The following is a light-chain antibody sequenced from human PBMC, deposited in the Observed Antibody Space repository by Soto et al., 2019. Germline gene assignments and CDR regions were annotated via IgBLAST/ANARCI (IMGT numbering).Light chain of an antibody. CDR2: DAS. V-gene: IGKV1-33*01. Sequence: DVQMTQSPSSLSASVGDRVTITCQASHDITNYLNWYQQRPGKAPKLLIYDASNLETGVPSRFSGGGSGTDFSFIISSLQPEDIATYYCQQHYDLPPTFGGGTKVEIK. J-gene: IGKJ4*01. CDR1: HDITNY. CDR3: QQHYDLPPT.